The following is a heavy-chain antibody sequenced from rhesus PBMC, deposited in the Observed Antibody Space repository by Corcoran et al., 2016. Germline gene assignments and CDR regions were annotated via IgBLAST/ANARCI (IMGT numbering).Heavy chain of an antibody. D-gene: IGHD1-26*01. CDR3: ARGPLNFAFDF. V-gene: IGHV4-122*02. CDR2: ITYSGRT. J-gene: IGHJ3*01. Sequence: QVQLQESGPGLVKPSETLSLTCAVSGGSIRRGYYYWSWIRQPPGKGLEWIGYITYSGRTSYNPSLTSRVTISRDTSKNQFSLKLSSVTAADTAVYYCARGPLNFAFDFWGQGLRVTVSS. CDR1: GGSIRRGYYY.